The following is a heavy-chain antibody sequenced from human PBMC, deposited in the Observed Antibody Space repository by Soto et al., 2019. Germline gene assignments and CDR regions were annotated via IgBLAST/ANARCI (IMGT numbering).Heavy chain of an antibody. CDR1: EFTFSNYW. CDR2: ISRDGSEK. CDR3: ARGFGDGWYGGPDY. J-gene: IGHJ4*01. D-gene: IGHD6-19*01. Sequence: EVQLVESGGGLVQPGGSLRLSCAASEFTFSNYWMYWVRQAPGKGLEWVAYISRDGSEKSYVDSVKGRFTISRDNAKKSLFLQMNSLRVEDTAVYYCARGFGDGWYGGPDYWGQGTLVTVSS. V-gene: IGHV3-7*01.